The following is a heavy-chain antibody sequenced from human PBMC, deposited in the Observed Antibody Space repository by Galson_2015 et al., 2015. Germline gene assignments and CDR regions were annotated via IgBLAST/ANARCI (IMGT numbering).Heavy chain of an antibody. Sequence: SLRLSCAASGFTFTSYEKNWVRQAPGKGLEWVSYISSTGITTYYAGSVKGRFTISRDNAKSSLYLQMNSLGAEDTAVYYCAREVGYHLDYWGQGTLVTVSS. CDR2: ISSTGITT. CDR3: AREVGYHLDY. J-gene: IGHJ4*02. D-gene: IGHD5-12*01. CDR1: GFTFTSYE. V-gene: IGHV3-48*03.